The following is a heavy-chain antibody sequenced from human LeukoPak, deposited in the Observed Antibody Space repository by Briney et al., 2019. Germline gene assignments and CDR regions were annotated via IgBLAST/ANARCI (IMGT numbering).Heavy chain of an antibody. V-gene: IGHV3-23*01. CDR2: ISGSGGST. D-gene: IGHD3-22*01. CDR3: AKRGPYYYDSSGYYEEVLFDY. Sequence: GGSLRLSCAASGFTFSSYAMSWVRQAPGKGLEWVSAISGSGGSTYYADSVKGRFTISRDNSKNTLYLQMNSLRAEDTAVYYCAKRGPYYYDSSGYYEEVLFDYWGQGTLVTVSS. CDR1: GFTFSSYA. J-gene: IGHJ4*02.